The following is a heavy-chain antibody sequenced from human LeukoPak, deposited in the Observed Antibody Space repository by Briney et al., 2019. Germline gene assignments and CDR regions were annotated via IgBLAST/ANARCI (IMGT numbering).Heavy chain of an antibody. D-gene: IGHD1-26*01. CDR2: IYYTGST. V-gene: IGHV4-39*07. CDR1: GGSISSSSYY. CDR3: ARVGDVGATNWFDP. Sequence: SETLSLTCTVFGGSISSSSYYWGWIRQPPGKGLEWIGSIYYTGSTYYNPSLKSRVTISINTSKNQFSLKLSSVTAADTAVYYCARVGDVGATNWFDPWGQGTLVTVSS. J-gene: IGHJ5*02.